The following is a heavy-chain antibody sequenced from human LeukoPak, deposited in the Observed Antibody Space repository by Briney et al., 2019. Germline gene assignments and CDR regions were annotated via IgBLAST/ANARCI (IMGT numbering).Heavy chain of an antibody. CDR2: IFHSGIT. CDR3: ARRILTRRGETCSSTSCYFDY. D-gene: IGHD2-2*01. CDR1: GFSISSGYF. V-gene: IGHV4-38-2*01. J-gene: IGHJ4*02. Sequence: PSETLSLTCAVSGFSISSGYFWAWIRQSPGKGLEWIGSIFHSGITYYNPSLKSRITISVDTSKNQFSLRLSSVTAADTAVYYCARRILTRRGETCSSTSCYFDYWGQGTLVTVSS.